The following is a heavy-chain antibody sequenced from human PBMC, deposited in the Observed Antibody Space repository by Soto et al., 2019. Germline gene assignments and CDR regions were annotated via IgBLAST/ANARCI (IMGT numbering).Heavy chain of an antibody. V-gene: IGHV1-8*01. CDR1: GYSFISSD. Sequence: QVQLVQSGAEVKKPGASVKVSCRASGYSFISSDINWVRQATGQGLEWMGWMNPNSGKTGYAQKFQGRVTMTRNTSISTVYMELSSLRSEDTAVYYCARGSRFGVMDVWGQGTTVTVSS. CDR2: MNPNSGKT. J-gene: IGHJ6*02. CDR3: ARGSRFGVMDV. D-gene: IGHD3-10*01.